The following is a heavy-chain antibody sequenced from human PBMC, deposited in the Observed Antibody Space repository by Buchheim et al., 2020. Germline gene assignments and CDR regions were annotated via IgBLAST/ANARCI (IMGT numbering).Heavy chain of an antibody. CDR2: IKQDGSEK. CDR3: ARDPERYYDFWSGYWYPYYYYGMDV. D-gene: IGHD3-3*01. J-gene: IGHJ6*02. Sequence: EVQLVESGGGLVQPGGSLRLSCAASGFTFSSYWMSWVRQAPGKGLEWVANIKQDGSEKYYVDSVKGRFTISRDNAKNSLYLQMNRLRAEDTAVYYCARDPERYYDFWSGYWYPYYYYGMDVWGQGTT. CDR1: GFTFSSYW. V-gene: IGHV3-7*01.